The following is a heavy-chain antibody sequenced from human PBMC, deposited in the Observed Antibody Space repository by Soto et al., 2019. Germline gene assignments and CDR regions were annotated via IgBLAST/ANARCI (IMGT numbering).Heavy chain of an antibody. CDR1: GGSFSGYY. CDR3: ARGRHSSSSGYYYYYYGMDV. J-gene: IGHJ6*02. CDR2: INHSGST. D-gene: IGHD6-13*01. V-gene: IGHV4-34*01. Sequence: SETLSLTCAVYGGSFSGYYWSWIRQPPGKGLEWIGEINHSGSTNYNPSLKSRVTISVDTSKNQFSLKLSSVTAADTAVYYCARGRHSSSSGYYYYYYGMDVWGQGTTVTVSS.